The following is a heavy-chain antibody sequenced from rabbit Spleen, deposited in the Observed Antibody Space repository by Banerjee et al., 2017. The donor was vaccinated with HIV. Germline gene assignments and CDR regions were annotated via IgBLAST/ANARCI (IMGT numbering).Heavy chain of an antibody. J-gene: IGHJ6*01. V-gene: IGHV1S45*01. Sequence: QEQLVESGGGLVRPEGSLKLSCTASGFSFSNKAVMCWVRQAPGKGLKWIACINTATGKAVYASWAKGRFTISKTSSTTVTLQMTSLTAADTATYFCARDTGSSFSSYGMDLWGPGTLVTVS. D-gene: IGHD8-1*01. CDR1: GFSFSNKAV. CDR2: INTATGKA. CDR3: ARDTGSSFSSYGMDL.